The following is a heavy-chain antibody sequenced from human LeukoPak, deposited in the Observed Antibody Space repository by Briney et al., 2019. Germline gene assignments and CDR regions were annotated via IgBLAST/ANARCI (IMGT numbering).Heavy chain of an antibody. CDR3: ARESTGYSYGYWGFDAFDI. D-gene: IGHD5-18*01. V-gene: IGHV3-21*01. CDR2: ISSSSSYI. J-gene: IGHJ3*02. Sequence: GGSLRLSCAASGFTFSSYSMNWVRQAPGKGLEWVSSISSSSSYIYYADSVKGRFTISRDNAKNSLYLQMNSLRAEDTAVYYCARESTGYSYGYWGFDAFDIWGQGTMVTVSS. CDR1: GFTFSSYS.